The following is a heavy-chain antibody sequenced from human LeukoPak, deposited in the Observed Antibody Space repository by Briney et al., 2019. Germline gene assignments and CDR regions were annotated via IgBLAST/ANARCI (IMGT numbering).Heavy chain of an antibody. CDR2: IYYSGST. CDR3: ARGNGQFDY. CDR1: GGSISSYY. J-gene: IGHJ4*02. D-gene: IGHD4-17*01. Sequence: SETLSLTCTVSGGSISSYYWSWIRQPPGKGLEWIGYIYYSGSTNYNPSLKSRVTISVDTSKNQFSLKLSSVTAADTAVYYCARGNGQFDYWGQGTLVTASS. V-gene: IGHV4-59*08.